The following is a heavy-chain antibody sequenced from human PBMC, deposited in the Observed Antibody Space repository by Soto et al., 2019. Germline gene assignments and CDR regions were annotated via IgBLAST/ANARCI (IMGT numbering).Heavy chain of an antibody. CDR3: ARRRQTVTSRFDF. CDR1: GASISSDGYY. D-gene: IGHD4-17*01. J-gene: IGHJ4*02. V-gene: IGHV4-31*03. CDR2: MYYSGST. Sequence: QVQLQESGPGLVRPSQTLSLTCTVSGASISSDGYYWGWIRQHPGKGLEYIAYMYYSGSTYYNPSLKSRVPLSVDASKNQFSLNLSSVTAADSAFYYCARRRQTVTSRFDFWGQGALVTVSS.